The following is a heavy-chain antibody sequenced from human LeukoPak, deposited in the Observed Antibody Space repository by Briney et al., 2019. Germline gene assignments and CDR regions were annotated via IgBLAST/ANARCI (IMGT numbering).Heavy chain of an antibody. CDR3: TRGSYGGHEY. CDR2: IDPSSTYI. V-gene: IGHV3-21*01. Sequence: GGSLRLSCSASRFTFSSYTMNWVRQAPGKGLEWVSSIDPSSTYIYYADSVKGRFTISRDNAQNSLYLQMNSLRAEDTAVYYCTRGSYGGHEYWGQGTLVTVSS. D-gene: IGHD4-23*01. CDR1: RFTFSSYT. J-gene: IGHJ4*02.